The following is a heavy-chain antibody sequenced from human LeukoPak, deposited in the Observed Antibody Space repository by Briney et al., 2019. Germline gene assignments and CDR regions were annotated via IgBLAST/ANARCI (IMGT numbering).Heavy chain of an antibody. J-gene: IGHJ4*02. CDR3: ARDPGFWYYGSGSYYPFDY. CDR2: ISAYNGNT. Sequence: ASVKVSCKASGYNFNTYGITWVRQAPGQGLEWMGWISAYNGNTNYAQKLQGRVTMTTDTSTSTAYMELRSLRSDDTAVYYCARDPGFWYYGSGSYYPFDYWGQGTPVTVSS. D-gene: IGHD3-10*01. CDR1: GYNFNTYG. V-gene: IGHV1-18*01.